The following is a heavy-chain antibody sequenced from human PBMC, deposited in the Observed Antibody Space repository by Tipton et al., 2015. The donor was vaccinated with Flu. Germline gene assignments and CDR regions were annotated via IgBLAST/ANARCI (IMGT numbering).Heavy chain of an antibody. J-gene: IGHJ4*02. CDR1: GGSISRYY. CDR3: ARDYCSGGICYPDY. CDR2: THTNGNT. V-gene: IGHV4-4*07. D-gene: IGHD2-15*01. Sequence: GLVKPSETLSLTCTVSGGSISRYYWSWIRQSVGKGPEWIGRTHTNGNTNYNSSFGSRLTMSVDTSKSQFSMTLSSVTATDTAVYYCARDYCSGGICYPDYWGQGTLVTVSS.